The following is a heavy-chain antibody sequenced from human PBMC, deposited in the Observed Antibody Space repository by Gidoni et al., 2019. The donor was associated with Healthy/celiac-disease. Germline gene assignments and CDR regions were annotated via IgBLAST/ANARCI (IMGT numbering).Heavy chain of an antibody. J-gene: IGHJ4*02. CDR3: ARQRFIEDRPPED. CDR2: IYYRAST. V-gene: IGHV4-39*01. D-gene: IGHD6-6*01. Sequence: DGLEWIGSIYYRASTYYNTSLKSRVTISVDTSKNQFSLKLSSVTAADTAVYYCARQRFIEDRPPEDWGQGTLVTVSS.